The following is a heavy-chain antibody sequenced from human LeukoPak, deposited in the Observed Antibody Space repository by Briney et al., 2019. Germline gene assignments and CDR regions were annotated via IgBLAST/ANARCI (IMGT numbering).Heavy chain of an antibody. J-gene: IGHJ6*03. CDR2: IDPNSGDT. CDR1: GYTFTGYY. V-gene: IGHV1-2*02. CDR3: ARGVAGTSGYYYYMDV. D-gene: IGHD6-19*01. Sequence: GASVKVSCKASGYTFTGYYIHWVRQAPGQGLEWMGWIDPNSGDTNYAQKFQGRVTITADESTSTAYMELSSLRSEDTAVYYCARGVAGTSGYYYYMDVWGKGTTVTISS.